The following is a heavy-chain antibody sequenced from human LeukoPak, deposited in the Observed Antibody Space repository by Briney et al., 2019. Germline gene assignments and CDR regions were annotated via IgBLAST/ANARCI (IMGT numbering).Heavy chain of an antibody. D-gene: IGHD3-10*02. Sequence: GGSLRLSCAASGFTFSSYEMNWVRQAPGKGLEWVSYISSSGSTIYYADSVKGRFPISRDNAKNSLYLQMNSLRAEDTAVYYCAELGITMIGGGWGKGTTVTISS. CDR3: AELGITMIGGG. CDR2: ISSSGSTI. V-gene: IGHV3-48*03. J-gene: IGHJ6*04. CDR1: GFTFSSYE.